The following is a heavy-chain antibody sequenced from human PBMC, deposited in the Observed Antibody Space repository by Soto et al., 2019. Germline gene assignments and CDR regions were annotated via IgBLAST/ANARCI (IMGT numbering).Heavy chain of an antibody. CDR2: ISGSGDYI. V-gene: IGHV3-21*01. J-gene: IGHJ4*02. CDR3: ARAAVHDGFWNDSFRAHYFDC. CDR1: RFTFANYT. D-gene: IGHD3-3*01. Sequence: PGGSLRLSCAASRFTFANYTMNWVRQAPGKGLEWVSSISGSGDYIYYADSVKGRFTISRDNAMNSLSLQMNSLKAGDTAVYYCARAAVHDGFWNDSFRAHYFDCWGQGTLVTVSS.